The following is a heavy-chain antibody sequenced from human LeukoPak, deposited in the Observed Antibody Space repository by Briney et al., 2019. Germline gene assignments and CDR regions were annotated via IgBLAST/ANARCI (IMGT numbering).Heavy chain of an antibody. V-gene: IGHV4-39*01. CDR3: ARLAVAAYSFDY. CDR2: IYYSGST. D-gene: IGHD6-19*01. J-gene: IGHJ4*02. Sequence: SETLSLTCTVSGGSISSSSYYWGWIRQPPGKGLEWSGSIYYSGSTYYNPSLKSRVTISVDTSKNQFSLQLSSVTAADTAVYYCARLAVAAYSFDYWGQGTLVTVSS. CDR1: GGSISSSSYY.